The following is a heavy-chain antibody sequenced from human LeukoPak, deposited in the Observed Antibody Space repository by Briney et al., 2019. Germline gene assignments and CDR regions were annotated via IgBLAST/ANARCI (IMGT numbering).Heavy chain of an antibody. J-gene: IGHJ3*02. CDR2: IIPIFGTA. Sequence: ASVKVSCQASGGTFSSYALSWVRPPPGQGPECMGGIIPIFGTANYAQKFQGRVTITADESTSTDYMELSSLRSEDTAVYYCARSTPDYSAFDIWGQGTMVTVSS. CDR3: ARSTPDYSAFDI. V-gene: IGHV1-69*13. CDR1: GGTFSSYA. D-gene: IGHD4-11*01.